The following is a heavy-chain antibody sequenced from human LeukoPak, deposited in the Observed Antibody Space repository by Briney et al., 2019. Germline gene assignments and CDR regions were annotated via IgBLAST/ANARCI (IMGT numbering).Heavy chain of an antibody. Sequence: GGSLRLSCAASGFTFSTYAVNWVRQAPGKGLEWVSTISGSGDSTYYADSVKGRFTISRDNSKDTLYLQMSSVRVDDTAVYYCAKDGGISSSWYRRYYYYGMDVWGQGTTVTVSS. J-gene: IGHJ6*02. CDR3: AKDGGISSSWYRRYYYYGMDV. CDR2: ISGSGDST. CDR1: GFTFSTYA. D-gene: IGHD6-13*01. V-gene: IGHV3-23*01.